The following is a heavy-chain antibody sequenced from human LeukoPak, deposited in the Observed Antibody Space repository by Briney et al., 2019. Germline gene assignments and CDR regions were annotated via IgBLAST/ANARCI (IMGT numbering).Heavy chain of an antibody. D-gene: IGHD4-23*01. J-gene: IGHJ1*01. CDR1: GFTFSSYG. Sequence: PGGSLRLSCAASGFTFSSYGMHWVRQAPGKGLEWVAFIRYDANNKYYADSVKGRFTISRDNSKNTLYLQMNSLRAEDTAVYYCASTVVTITYFQHGGQGTLVTVSS. V-gene: IGHV3-30*02. CDR2: IRYDANNK. CDR3: ASTVVTITYFQH.